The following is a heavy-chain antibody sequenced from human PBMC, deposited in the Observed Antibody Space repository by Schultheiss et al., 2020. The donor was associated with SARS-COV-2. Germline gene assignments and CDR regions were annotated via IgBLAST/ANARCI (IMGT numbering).Heavy chain of an antibody. Sequence: SETLSLTCTVSGGSISSGSYYWSWIRQPPGKGLEWIGSIYYSGSTYYNPSLKSRVTISIDTSKKQISLNLRSLTAADTAFYYCARGEGYSYAYDYWGQGMLVTVSS. CDR2: IYYSGST. V-gene: IGHV4-39*07. J-gene: IGHJ4*02. D-gene: IGHD5-18*01. CDR1: GGSISSGSYY. CDR3: ARGEGYSYAYDY.